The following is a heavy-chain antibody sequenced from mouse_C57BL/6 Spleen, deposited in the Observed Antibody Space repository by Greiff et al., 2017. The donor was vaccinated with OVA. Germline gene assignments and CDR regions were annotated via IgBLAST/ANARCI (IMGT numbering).Heavy chain of an antibody. Sequence: QVQLQQPGAELVKPGASVKLSCKASGYTFTSYWMHWVKQRPGQGLEWIGMIHPNSGSTNYNEKFKSKATLTVDTSSSTAYMQLSSLTSEDSAVYYCARKLRFYFDYWGQGTTLTVSS. J-gene: IGHJ2*01. CDR2: IHPNSGST. CDR1: GYTFTSYW. V-gene: IGHV1-64*01. D-gene: IGHD1-1*01. CDR3: ARKLRFYFDY.